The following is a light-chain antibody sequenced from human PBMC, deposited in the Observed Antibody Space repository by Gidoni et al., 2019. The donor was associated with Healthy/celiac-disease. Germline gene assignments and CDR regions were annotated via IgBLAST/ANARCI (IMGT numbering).Light chain of an antibody. Sequence: SYGLPRQPSVSLSPGQTASITCSGDKLGDKYACWYQQKPGQSPVLVIYQDSKRPSGIPERFSGSNPGNTATLTISGTQAMDEADYYCQAWDSSTVVFGGGTKLTVL. J-gene: IGLJ2*01. CDR3: QAWDSSTVV. CDR2: QDS. V-gene: IGLV3-1*01. CDR1: KLGDKY.